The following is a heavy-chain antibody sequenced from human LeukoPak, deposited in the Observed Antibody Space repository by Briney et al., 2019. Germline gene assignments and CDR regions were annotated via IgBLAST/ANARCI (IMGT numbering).Heavy chain of an antibody. CDR3: ARRVINGGHFFDY. CDR1: GSSFTSYW. Sequence: GGSLQICCQGSGSSFTSYWIGGGRPLPGKDLEWMGILSPLDSDTRYSPSSQGRVTMSADKSVSTAYLQWSSLKASDAAIYYCARRVINGGHFFDYWGQGTQVIVSS. CDR2: LSPLDSDT. V-gene: IGHV5-51*01. J-gene: IGHJ4*02. D-gene: IGHD2-21*01.